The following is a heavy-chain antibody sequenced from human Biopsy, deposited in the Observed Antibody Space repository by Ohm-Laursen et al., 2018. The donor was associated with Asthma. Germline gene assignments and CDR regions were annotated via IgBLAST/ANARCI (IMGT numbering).Heavy chain of an antibody. CDR3: ARHWDWGSFFDY. D-gene: IGHD7-27*01. V-gene: IGHV4-39*01. J-gene: IGHJ4*02. CDR1: GGSMSSSSYY. Sequence: SDTLSLTCTVSGGSMSSSSYYWGWIRQPPGKGLEWMGSISYTGSAYHNPSLKSRFTISVDTSKNHFSLKLSFVTAADTAVYYCARHWDWGSFFDYWGQGTPVTVSS. CDR2: ISYTGSA.